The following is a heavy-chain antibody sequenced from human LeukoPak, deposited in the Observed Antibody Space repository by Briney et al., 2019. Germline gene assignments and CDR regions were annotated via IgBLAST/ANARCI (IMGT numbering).Heavy chain of an antibody. D-gene: IGHD3-10*01. V-gene: IGHV5-51*01. CDR3: ARGSGSYYSLDY. CDR1: GYSFSTYW. J-gene: IGHJ4*02. CDR2: IYPGDSNT. Sequence: GESLKISCKGSGYSFSTYWIAWVRQMPGKGLEWMGIIYPGDSNTKYSPSFQGQVTFSADKSISTAYPQWSSLKASDTAMYYCARGSGSYYSLDYWGQGTLVTASS.